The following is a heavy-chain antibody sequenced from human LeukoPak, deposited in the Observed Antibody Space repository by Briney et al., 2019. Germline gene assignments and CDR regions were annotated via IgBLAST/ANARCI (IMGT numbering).Heavy chain of an antibody. CDR1: GFTFSSYS. J-gene: IGHJ6*03. CDR3: ARAAASLRYFDWLYPGYYYYYMDV. V-gene: IGHV3-21*01. D-gene: IGHD3-9*01. CDR2: ISSSSSYI. Sequence: AGGSLRLSCAASGFTFSSYSMNWVRQAPGKGLEWVSSISSSSSYIYYADSVKGRFTISRDNAKNSLYLQMNSLRAEDTAVYYCARAAASLRYFDWLYPGYYYYYMDVWGKGTTVTISS.